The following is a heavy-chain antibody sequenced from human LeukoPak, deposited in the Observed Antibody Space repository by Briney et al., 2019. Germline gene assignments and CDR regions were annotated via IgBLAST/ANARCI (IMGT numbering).Heavy chain of an antibody. CDR3: ARDRVAAAGTYYYGMDV. J-gene: IGHJ6*02. Sequence: GASVKVSCKASGYTFTVYYMHWVRQAPGQGLEWMGWINPNSGGTNYAQKFQGCVTMTRDTSISTAYMELSRLRSDDTAVYYCARDRVAAAGTYYYGMDVWGQGTTVTVSS. V-gene: IGHV1-2*04. CDR1: GYTFTVYY. D-gene: IGHD6-13*01. CDR2: INPNSGGT.